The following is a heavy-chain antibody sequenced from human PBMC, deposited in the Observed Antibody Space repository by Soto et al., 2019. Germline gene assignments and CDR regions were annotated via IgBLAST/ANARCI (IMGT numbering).Heavy chain of an antibody. V-gene: IGHV3-66*01. D-gene: IGHD3-10*01. CDR2: VYSGGST. CDR3: ARDFSGKNDAFDI. CDR1: GFTVTTNY. Sequence: EVQLVESGGGLVQPGGSLRLSCAASGFTVTTNYMSWVRQPPGKGLEWVSVVYSGGSTYYADSVKGRFTVSRDNSKNTLYLQMNSLRTEDTAVYYCARDFSGKNDAFDIWGQGTVGTGSS. J-gene: IGHJ3*02.